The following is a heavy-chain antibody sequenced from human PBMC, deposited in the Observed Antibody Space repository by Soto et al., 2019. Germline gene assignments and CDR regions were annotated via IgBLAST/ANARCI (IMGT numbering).Heavy chain of an antibody. D-gene: IGHD3-9*01. Sequence: QITLKESGPTLVKPTQTLTLTCTFSGFSLSTSGVGVGWIRQPPGKALEWLALIYWDDGKRYSPSLRSRLTISKDTSTNQVVLTMTNMDPVDTATYFCAHDSYALLTGYGCFDYWGRGTLVTVSS. CDR3: AHDSYALLTGYGCFDY. V-gene: IGHV2-5*02. CDR2: IYWDDGK. CDR1: GFSLSTSGVG. J-gene: IGHJ4*02.